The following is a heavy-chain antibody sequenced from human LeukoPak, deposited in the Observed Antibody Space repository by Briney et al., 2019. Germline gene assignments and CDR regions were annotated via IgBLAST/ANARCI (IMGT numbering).Heavy chain of an antibody. J-gene: IGHJ6*04. V-gene: IGHV1-46*01. CDR3: ARGGAAGRLVVDV. D-gene: IGHD6-13*01. CDR2: INPSGGST. CDR1: GYTFTSYY. Sequence: ASVKVSCKASGYTFTSYYMHWVRQAPGQGLEWMGIINPSGGSTSYAQKFQGRVTMTRDTSISTAYMELSRLRSDDTAVYYCARGGAAGRLVVDVWGKGTTVTISS.